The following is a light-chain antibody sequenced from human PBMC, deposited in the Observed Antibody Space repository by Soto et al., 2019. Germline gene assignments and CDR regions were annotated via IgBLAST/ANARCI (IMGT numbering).Light chain of an antibody. CDR2: GAS. J-gene: IGKJ4*01. V-gene: IGKV3-20*01. CDR3: QQFSSSPLT. CDR1: QSVRSSH. Sequence: EIVLTQSPGTLSLSPGERATLSCRTSQSVRSSHLAWYQQKSGQAPRLLIYGASSRATGIPDRFSGSGSGTDFTLTISRLEPEDFAAYHCQQFSSSPLTFGGGTKVEIK.